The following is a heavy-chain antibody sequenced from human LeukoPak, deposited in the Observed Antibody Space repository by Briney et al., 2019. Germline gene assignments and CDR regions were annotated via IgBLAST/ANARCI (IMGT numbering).Heavy chain of an antibody. CDR1: GYTFTSYD. Sequence: ASVKVSCKASGYTFTSYDFNWLRQATGQGPEWMGWMNPNSGATGYAQKFQGRVTMTRSASINTAYMELSSLRSEDTAVYYCASEEVGEWEPFHFDYWGQGTLVTVSS. CDR3: ASEEVGEWEPFHFDY. V-gene: IGHV1-8*01. D-gene: IGHD1-26*01. CDR2: MNPNSGAT. J-gene: IGHJ4*02.